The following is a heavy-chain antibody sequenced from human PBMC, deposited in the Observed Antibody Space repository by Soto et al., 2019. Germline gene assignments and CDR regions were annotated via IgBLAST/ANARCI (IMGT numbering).Heavy chain of an antibody. CDR1: GASITGSNC. V-gene: IGHV4-4*02. Sequence: QVQLQESGPGLVNPSGTLSLPCTVSGASITGSNCWCWLRHPPGKGLEWIGEFYHSGSTNYNPSLKSRLTISVDKSKNQFSLKLNSVTAADTAVYYCARGWGIAAAGSDYWGQGTLVTVSS. D-gene: IGHD6-13*01. CDR2: FYHSGST. J-gene: IGHJ4*02. CDR3: ARGWGIAAAGSDY.